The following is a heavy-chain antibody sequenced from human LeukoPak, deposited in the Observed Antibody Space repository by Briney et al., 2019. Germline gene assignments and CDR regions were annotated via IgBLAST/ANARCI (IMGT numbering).Heavy chain of an antibody. Sequence: GESLKISCKGSGYTFTSYWIAWVRQMPGKGLEWMGIIYPGDSDTRYSPSFEGQITISADKSITTAYLQWSSLRASDTAIYYCARHAASGYDLPFDYWGQGTLVTVSS. J-gene: IGHJ4*02. D-gene: IGHD5-12*01. V-gene: IGHV5-51*01. CDR3: ARHAASGYDLPFDY. CDR1: GYTFTSYW. CDR2: IYPGDSDT.